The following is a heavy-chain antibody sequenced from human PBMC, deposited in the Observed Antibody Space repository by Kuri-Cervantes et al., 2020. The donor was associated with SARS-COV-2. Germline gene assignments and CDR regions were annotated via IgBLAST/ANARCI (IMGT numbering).Heavy chain of an antibody. V-gene: IGHV1-2*04. D-gene: IGHD6-19*01. CDR3: ARDSSGWHNWFDP. CDR1: GYTFTGYY. J-gene: IGHJ5*02. CDR2: INPNSGGT. Sequence: GESLKISCKASGYTFTGYYMHWVRQAPGQGLEWMGWINPNSGGTNYAQKFQGWVTMTRDTSISTAYMELSRLRSDDTAVYYCARDSSGWHNWFDPWGQGTLVTVSS.